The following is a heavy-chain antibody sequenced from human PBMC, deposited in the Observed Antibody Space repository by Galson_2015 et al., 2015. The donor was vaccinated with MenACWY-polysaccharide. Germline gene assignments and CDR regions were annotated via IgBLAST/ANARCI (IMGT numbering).Heavy chain of an antibody. Sequence: ETLSLTCTVSGGSISSYYWSWIRQPPGKGLEWIGYIYYSGSTNYNPSLKSRVTISVDTSKNQFSLKLSSVTAADTAVYYCARVVGSGYYDSSGYSSLYYFDYWGQGTLVTVSS. CDR3: ARVVGSGYYDSSGYSSLYYFDY. J-gene: IGHJ4*02. D-gene: IGHD3-22*01. CDR1: GGSISSYY. V-gene: IGHV4-59*01. CDR2: IYYSGST.